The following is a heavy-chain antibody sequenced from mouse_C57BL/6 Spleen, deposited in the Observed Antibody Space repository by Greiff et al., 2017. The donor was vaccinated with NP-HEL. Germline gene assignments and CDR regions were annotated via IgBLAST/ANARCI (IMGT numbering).Heavy chain of an antibody. Sequence: EVKLVESEGGLVQPGSSMKLSCTASGFTFSDYYMAWVRQVPEKGLEWVANINYDGSSTYYLDSLKSRFIISRDNAKNILYLQMSSLKSEDTATYYCARENGRPYAMDYWGQGTSVTVSS. CDR2: INYDGSST. CDR1: GFTFSDYY. CDR3: ARENGRPYAMDY. V-gene: IGHV5-16*01. J-gene: IGHJ4*01.